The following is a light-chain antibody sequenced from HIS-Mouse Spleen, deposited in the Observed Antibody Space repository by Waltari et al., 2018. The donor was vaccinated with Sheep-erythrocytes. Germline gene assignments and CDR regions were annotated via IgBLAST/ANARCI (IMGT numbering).Light chain of an antibody. Sequence: QSALTQPPSASGSPGQSVTISCTGTRSDVGGYNYVSGYQQHPGKAPKLMIYEVSKRPSGVPDRFSGSKSGNTTSLTVSGLQAEDEADYYCSSYAGSNNWVFGGGTKLTVL. CDR3: SSYAGSNNWV. V-gene: IGLV2-8*01. J-gene: IGLJ3*02. CDR1: RSDVGGYNY. CDR2: EVS.